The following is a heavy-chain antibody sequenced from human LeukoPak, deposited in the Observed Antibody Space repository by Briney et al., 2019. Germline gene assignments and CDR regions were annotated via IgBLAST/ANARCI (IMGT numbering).Heavy chain of an antibody. Sequence: RLGESLQISCQTSGYTFTTYWIAWVRQLPGKGLEWMGIIYPDDSDIRYSPSFQGQVTISADKSISTAYLQWSSLKASDTAMYYCARQGRSVPAAANYWGQGTLVTVSS. V-gene: IGHV5-51*01. J-gene: IGHJ4*02. CDR1: GYTFTTYW. CDR2: IYPDDSDI. D-gene: IGHD2-15*01. CDR3: ARQGRSVPAAANY.